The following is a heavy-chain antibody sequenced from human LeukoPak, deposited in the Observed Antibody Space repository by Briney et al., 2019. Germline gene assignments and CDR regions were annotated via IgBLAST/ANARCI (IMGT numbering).Heavy chain of an antibody. CDR3: AKRAPYYFDY. V-gene: IGHV3-23*01. CDR2: ISGSGGST. J-gene: IGHJ4*02. Sequence: GGSLRLSCAAPGFTFSSSGMSWGRQAPGEGLEWVSTISGSGGSTYYADSVKGRFTISRDNSKNTLYLQMNSLRAEDTALYYCAKRAPYYFDYWGQGTLVTVSS. CDR1: GFTFSSSG.